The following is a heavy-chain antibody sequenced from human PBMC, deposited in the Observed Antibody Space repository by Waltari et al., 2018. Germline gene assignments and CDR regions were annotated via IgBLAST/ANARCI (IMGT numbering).Heavy chain of an antibody. CDR1: GYTFTGYY. CDR2: INPNSGGT. V-gene: IGHV1-2*02. Sequence: QVQLVQSGAEVKKTGASVKVSCKASGYTFTGYYMHWVRQAPGQGLEGMGWINPNSGGTNYAQKFQGRVTMTRDTSISTAYMELSRLRSDDTAVDYCARDSIAVAGIGDYWGQGTLVTVSS. CDR3: ARDSIAVAGIGDY. D-gene: IGHD6-19*01. J-gene: IGHJ4*02.